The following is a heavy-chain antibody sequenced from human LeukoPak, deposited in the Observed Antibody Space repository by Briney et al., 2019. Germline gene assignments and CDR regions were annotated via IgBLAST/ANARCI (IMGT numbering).Heavy chain of an antibody. D-gene: IGHD3-3*01. CDR1: GFTFSSYW. CDR3: ASDELRITIFGVVIRHAYNWFDP. CDR2: IKQDGSEK. V-gene: IGHV3-7*01. Sequence: PGGSLRLSCAASGFTFSSYWMSWVRQAPGKGLEWVANIKQDGSEKYYVDSVKGRFTISRDNAKNSLYLQMNSLRAEDTAVYYCASDELRITIFGVVIRHAYNWFDPWGQGTLVTVSS. J-gene: IGHJ5*02.